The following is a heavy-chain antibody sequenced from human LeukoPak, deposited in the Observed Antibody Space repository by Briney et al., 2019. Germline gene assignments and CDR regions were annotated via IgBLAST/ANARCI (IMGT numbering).Heavy chain of an antibody. CDR1: GDSVSSGGYY. CDR2: IYSSGST. D-gene: IGHD3-16*02. V-gene: IGHV4-31*03. Sequence: SETLSLTCTVSGDSVSSGGYYWSWIRQHPGEGLEWIGYIYSSGSTYCNPSLKTRVTISIDTSKNQFSLTLSSVTAADTAVYYCARGDYDYVWGSYRYTSFDYWGQGTLVTVSS. J-gene: IGHJ4*02. CDR3: ARGDYDYVWGSYRYTSFDY.